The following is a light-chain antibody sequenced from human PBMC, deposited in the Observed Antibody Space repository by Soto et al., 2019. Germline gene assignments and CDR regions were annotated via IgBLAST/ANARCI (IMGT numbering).Light chain of an antibody. V-gene: IGLV2-8*01. CDR2: EVV. CDR3: SSYTSSSTV. Sequence: QSALTQPPSASGSPGQSVTISCTGTKSDIGVYDFVSWYQHHPGKAPRLIIYEVVQRPSGVPDRFSGSKSGNTASLTVSGLQAADEADYYCSSYTSSSTVFGGGTKLTVL. J-gene: IGLJ2*01. CDR1: KSDIGVYDF.